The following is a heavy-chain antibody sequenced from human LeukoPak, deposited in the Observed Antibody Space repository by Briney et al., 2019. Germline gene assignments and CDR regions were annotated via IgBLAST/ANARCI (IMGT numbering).Heavy chain of an antibody. CDR1: GYTFTSYD. Sequence: GASVKVSCKASGYTFTSYDINWVRQATGQGLEWMGWMNPNSGNTGYAQKFQGRVTMTRNTSISTAYMELSSLRSEDTAVYYCARGQYSSSWSFGYYYYYSMDVWGKGTTVTISS. CDR3: ARGQYSSSWSFGYYYYYSMDV. J-gene: IGHJ6*03. CDR2: MNPNSGNT. V-gene: IGHV1-8*01. D-gene: IGHD6-13*01.